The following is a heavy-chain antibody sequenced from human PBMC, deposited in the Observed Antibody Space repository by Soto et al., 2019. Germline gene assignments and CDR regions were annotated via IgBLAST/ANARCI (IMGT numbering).Heavy chain of an antibody. CDR1: GFTFSSYW. Sequence: GGSLRLSCAASGFTFSSYWMSWVRQAPGKGLEWVANIKQDGSEKYYVDSVKGRFTISRDNAKNSLYLQMNSLRAEDTAVYYCARDSPFGSSSEGALFDYWGQGTLVTVSS. CDR3: ARDSPFGSSSEGALFDY. V-gene: IGHV3-7*01. D-gene: IGHD6-6*01. J-gene: IGHJ4*02. CDR2: IKQDGSEK.